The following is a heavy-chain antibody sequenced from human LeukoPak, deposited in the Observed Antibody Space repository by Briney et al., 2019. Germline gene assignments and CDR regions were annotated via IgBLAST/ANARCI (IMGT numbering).Heavy chain of an antibody. CDR2: IYTSGST. J-gene: IGHJ2*01. Sequence: SETLSLACTVSGGSISSYYWSWIRQPAGKGLEWIGRIYTSGSTNYNPSLKSRVTMSVDTSKNQFSLKLSSVTAADTAVYYCARRRYSYRSSLRYFDLWGRGTLVTVSS. CDR1: GGSISSYY. CDR3: ARRRYSYRSSLRYFDL. D-gene: IGHD5-18*01. V-gene: IGHV4-4*07.